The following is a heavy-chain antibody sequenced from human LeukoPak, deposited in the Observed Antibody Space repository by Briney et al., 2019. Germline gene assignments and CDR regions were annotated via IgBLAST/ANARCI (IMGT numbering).Heavy chain of an antibody. J-gene: IGHJ4*02. Sequence: SETLSLTCTVSGGSISSGGYSWSWIRQHPGKGLECIGYIYYSGSTYYNPSLKSRVTISVDTSKNQFSLKLSSVTAADTAVYYCATADTAMVSSLGYWGQGTLVTVSS. CDR2: IYYSGST. CDR1: GGSISSGGYS. D-gene: IGHD5-18*01. CDR3: ATADTAMVSSLGY. V-gene: IGHV4-31*03.